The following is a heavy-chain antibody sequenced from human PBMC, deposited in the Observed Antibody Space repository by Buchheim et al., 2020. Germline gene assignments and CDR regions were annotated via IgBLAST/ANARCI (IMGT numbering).Heavy chain of an antibody. D-gene: IGHD3-22*01. J-gene: IGHJ4*02. V-gene: IGHV4-59*08. CDR2: IYYSGST. CDR1: GGSISSYY. CDR3: AGLGYDSSGYYYAFDY. Sequence: QVQLQESGPGLVKPSETLSLTCTVSGGSISSYYWSWIRQPPGKGLEWIGYIYYSGSTNYNPSLKSRVTISVDTSKNQFSLKLSSVTAADTAVYYCAGLGYDSSGYYYAFDYWGQGTL.